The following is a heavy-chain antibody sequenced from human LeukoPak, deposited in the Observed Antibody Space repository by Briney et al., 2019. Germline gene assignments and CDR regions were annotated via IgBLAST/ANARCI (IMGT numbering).Heavy chain of an antibody. D-gene: IGHD5-18*01. CDR3: AKAPIQLWTYYFDY. V-gene: IGHV3-23*01. CDR2: ISGSGGST. Sequence: SGGSLRLSCAASGFTFSSYGMSWVRQAPGKGLEWVSAISGSGGSTYYADSVKGRFTISRDNSKNTLYLQMNSLRAEDTAVYYCAKAPIQLWTYYFDYWGQGTLVTVSS. J-gene: IGHJ4*02. CDR1: GFTFSSYG.